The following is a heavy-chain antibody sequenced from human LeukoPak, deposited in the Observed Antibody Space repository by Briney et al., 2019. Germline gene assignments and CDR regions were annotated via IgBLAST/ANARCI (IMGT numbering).Heavy chain of an antibody. CDR2: ISYDGSNK. Sequence: GRSLRLSCAASGFTFSSYGMHWVRQAPGKGLEWVAVISYDGSNKYYADSVKGRFTISRDNSKNTLYLQMNSLRAEDTAVYYCAKDLNIAARPPYGYWGQGTLVTVSS. D-gene: IGHD6-6*01. V-gene: IGHV3-30*18. CDR1: GFTFSSYG. J-gene: IGHJ4*02. CDR3: AKDLNIAARPPYGY.